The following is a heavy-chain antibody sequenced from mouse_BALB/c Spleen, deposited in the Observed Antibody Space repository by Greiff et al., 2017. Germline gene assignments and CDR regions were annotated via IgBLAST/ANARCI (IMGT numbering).Heavy chain of an antibody. D-gene: IGHD2-4*01. J-gene: IGHJ3*01. Sequence: QVQLQQSGAELVRPGVSVKISCKGSGYTFTDYAMHWVKQSHAKSLEWIGVISTYYGDASYNQKFKGKATMTVDKSSSTAYMELARLTPEDSAIYYCARNDYDGTWFAYWGQGTLVTVAA. V-gene: IGHV1S137*01. CDR2: ISTYYGDA. CDR1: GYTFTDYA. CDR3: ARNDYDGTWFAY.